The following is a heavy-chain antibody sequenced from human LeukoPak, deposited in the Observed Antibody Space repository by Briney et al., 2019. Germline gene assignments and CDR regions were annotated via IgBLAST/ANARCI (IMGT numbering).Heavy chain of an antibody. CDR2: INHSGST. Sequence: SETLSLTCAVYGGSFSGYYWSWILQPPGKGLEWIGEINHSGSTNYNPSLKSRVTISVDTSKNQFSLKLGSATAADTAVYYCARGRDGYNPYYFDYWGQGTLVTVSS. CDR3: ARGRDGYNPYYFDY. D-gene: IGHD5-24*01. V-gene: IGHV4-34*01. J-gene: IGHJ4*02. CDR1: GGSFSGYY.